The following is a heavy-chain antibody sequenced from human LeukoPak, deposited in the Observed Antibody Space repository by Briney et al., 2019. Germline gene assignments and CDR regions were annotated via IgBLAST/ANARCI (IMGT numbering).Heavy chain of an antibody. V-gene: IGHV1-8*01. CDR3: ARSIRFLEWLCETRVCPKKYYFDY. D-gene: IGHD3-3*01. CDR2: MNPNSGNT. Sequence: ASVKVSCKASGYTFTSYDINWVRQATGQGLEWMGWMNPNSGNTGYAQKFQGRVTMTRNTSMSTAYMELSSLRSEDTAVYYCARSIRFLEWLCETRVCPKKYYFDYWGQGTLVTVSS. J-gene: IGHJ4*02. CDR1: GYTFTSYD.